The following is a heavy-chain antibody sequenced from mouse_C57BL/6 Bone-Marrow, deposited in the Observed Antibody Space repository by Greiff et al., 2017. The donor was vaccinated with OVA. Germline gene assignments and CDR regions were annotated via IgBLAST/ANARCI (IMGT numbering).Heavy chain of an antibody. J-gene: IGHJ2*01. D-gene: IGHD1-1*01. CDR1: GFTFRDYY. CDR3: ARQRDYYGSLDY. V-gene: IGHV5-12*01. CDR2: ISNGGGST. Sequence: EVQRVESGGGLVQPGGSLKLSCAASGFTFRDYYMYWVRQAPEKRLEWVAYISNGGGSTYYPDTVKGRFTISRDNAKNTLYLQMSRLKSEDTAMYYCARQRDYYGSLDYWGQGTTLTVSS.